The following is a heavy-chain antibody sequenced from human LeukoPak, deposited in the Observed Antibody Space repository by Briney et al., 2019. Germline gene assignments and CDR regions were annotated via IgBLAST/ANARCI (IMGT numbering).Heavy chain of an antibody. J-gene: IGHJ3*02. CDR2: IYHSGST. Sequence: PSETLSLTCTVSGGSISSGGYYWSWIRQPPGKGLEWIGYIYHSGSTYYNPSLKSRVTISVDRSKNQFSLRLSSMTAADTAVYYCARSARGYDASDAFDIWGQGTMVTVSS. D-gene: IGHD5-12*01. CDR1: GGSISSGGYY. V-gene: IGHV4-30-2*01. CDR3: ARSARGYDASDAFDI.